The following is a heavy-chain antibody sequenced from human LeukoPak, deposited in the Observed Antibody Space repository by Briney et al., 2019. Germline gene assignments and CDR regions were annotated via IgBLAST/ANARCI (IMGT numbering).Heavy chain of an antibody. V-gene: IGHV4-59*01. CDR1: GGHISTYY. Sequence: SETLSLTCTVSGGHISTYYWSWIRQAPGKGLEWIGYIYYSGSTKYNPSLKSRVTISVDTSKNQFSLKLSSVTAADTAVYFCARGITDSIWYLDYWGQGTLVTLSS. CDR2: IYYSGST. D-gene: IGHD3-22*01. CDR3: ARGITDSIWYLDY. J-gene: IGHJ4*02.